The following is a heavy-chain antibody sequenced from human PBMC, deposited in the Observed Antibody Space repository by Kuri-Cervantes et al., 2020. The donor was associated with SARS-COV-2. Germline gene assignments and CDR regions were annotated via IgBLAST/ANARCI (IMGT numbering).Heavy chain of an antibody. D-gene: IGHD6-6*01. V-gene: IGHV1-2*02. CDR3: TRGRSSSYDFGN. J-gene: IGHJ4*02. CDR2: INRNRGVT. CDR1: GGTFSSYA. Sequence: ASXXXSCKASGGTFSSYAISWVRQAPGQGLEWMGWINRNRGVTKYAQKFQGRVTMTRDSSISTAYMELSSLRFAGRAVYYCTRGRSSSYDFGNWAQGTLVTVSS.